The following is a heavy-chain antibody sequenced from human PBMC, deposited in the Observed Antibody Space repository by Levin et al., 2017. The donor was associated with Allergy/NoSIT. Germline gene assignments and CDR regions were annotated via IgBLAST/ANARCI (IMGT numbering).Heavy chain of an antibody. J-gene: IGHJ5*02. Sequence: PGGSLRLSCKGSGSSFTSYWIGWVRQMPGKGLEWMGIIYPGDSDTRYSPSFQGQVTISADKSISTAYLQWSSLKASDTAMYYCARSKLRSIVVVPAAMDGQNAFAGWFDPWGQGTLVTVSS. CDR1: GSSFTSYW. CDR3: ARSKLRSIVVVPAAMDGQNAFAGWFDP. D-gene: IGHD2-2*01. CDR2: IYPGDSDT. V-gene: IGHV5-51*01.